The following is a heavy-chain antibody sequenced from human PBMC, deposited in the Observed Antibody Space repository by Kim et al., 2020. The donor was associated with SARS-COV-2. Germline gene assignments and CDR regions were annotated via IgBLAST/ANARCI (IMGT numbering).Heavy chain of an antibody. CDR2: DT. J-gene: IGHJ3*02. CDR3: ASLAYDAFDI. D-gene: IGHD2-21*01. V-gene: IGHV5-51*01. Sequence: DTRYSPSVQGQVTISADKSISTAYLQWSSLKASDTAMYYCASLAYDAFDIWGQGTMVTVSS.